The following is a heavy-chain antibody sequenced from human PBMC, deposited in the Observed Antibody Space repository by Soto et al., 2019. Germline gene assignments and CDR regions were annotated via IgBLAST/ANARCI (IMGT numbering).Heavy chain of an antibody. Sequence: EVQLLESGGGLVQPGGSLRLSCAASGFTFSNYAMSWVRQAPGKGLEWVSGISGSGGTTYYADSVKGRFTISRDNSKNTLNLQMNSLRAEDTPVYYCAKVRAYYETGMDVGGQGTTDTVS. V-gene: IGHV3-23*01. CDR3: AKVRAYYETGMDV. D-gene: IGHD3-22*01. CDR1: GFTFSNYA. CDR2: ISGSGGTT. J-gene: IGHJ6*02.